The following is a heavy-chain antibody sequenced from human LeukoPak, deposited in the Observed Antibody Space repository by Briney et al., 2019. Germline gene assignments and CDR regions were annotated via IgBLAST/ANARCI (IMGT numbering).Heavy chain of an antibody. CDR3: AILSPLRDCYNSPLYVN. Sequence: GESLKISCKGSGYSFTSYWIGWVRQMPGKGLEWMGIIYPGDSDTRYSPSFQGQVTISADKSISTAYLQWSSLKASDTAMYYCAILSPLRDCYNSPLYVNWGQGTLVTVSS. CDR2: IYPGDSDT. V-gene: IGHV5-51*01. CDR1: GYSFTSYW. D-gene: IGHD5-24*01. J-gene: IGHJ4*02.